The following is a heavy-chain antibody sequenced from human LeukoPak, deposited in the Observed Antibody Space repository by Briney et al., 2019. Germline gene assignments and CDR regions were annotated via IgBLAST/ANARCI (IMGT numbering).Heavy chain of an antibody. J-gene: IGHJ4*02. CDR1: GFTFNNAW. CDR3: TTGPPYCSGDWSTHY. CDR2: IKSKTHGGTT. D-gene: IGHD2-21*02. V-gene: IGHV3-15*01. Sequence: GGSLRLSCAASGFTFNNAWMTWVRQAPGKGLEWVGRIKSKTHGGTTDHAAPVKGRFTISRDDSKNTLYLQMNSLKTGDTAVYYCTTGPPYCSGDWSTHYWGQGTLVTVSS.